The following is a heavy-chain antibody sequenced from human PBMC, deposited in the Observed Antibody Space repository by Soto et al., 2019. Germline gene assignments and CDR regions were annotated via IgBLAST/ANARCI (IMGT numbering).Heavy chain of an antibody. Sequence: PSETLSLTCAVYGGSFSGYYWSWIRQPPGKGLEWIGEINHSGSTNYNPSLKSRVTISVDTSKNQFSLKLSSVTAADTAVYYCARGPLLLFVELWGPRRNWFDPWGQGTLVTVSS. CDR2: INHSGST. V-gene: IGHV4-34*01. D-gene: IGHD3-10*01. CDR3: ARGPLLLFVELWGPRRNWFDP. CDR1: GGSFSGYY. J-gene: IGHJ5*02.